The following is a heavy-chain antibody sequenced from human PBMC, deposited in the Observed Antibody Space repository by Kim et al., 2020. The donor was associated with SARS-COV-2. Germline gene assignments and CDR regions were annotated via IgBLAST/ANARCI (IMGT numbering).Heavy chain of an antibody. CDR1: GFTFSSYD. J-gene: IGHJ4*02. CDR2: IGTAGDP. Sequence: GGSLRLSCAASGFTFSSYDMHWVRQATGKGLEWVSAIGTAGDPYYPGSVKGRFTISRENAKNSLYLQMNSLRAGDTAVYYCARGGYDYVWGSYRSWYFDYWGQGTLVTVSS. V-gene: IGHV3-13*05. D-gene: IGHD3-16*02. CDR3: ARGGYDYVWGSYRSWYFDY.